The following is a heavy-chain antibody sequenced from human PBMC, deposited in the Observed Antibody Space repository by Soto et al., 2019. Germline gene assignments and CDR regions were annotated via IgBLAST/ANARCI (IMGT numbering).Heavy chain of an antibody. Sequence: QITLKESGPTLVKPTQTLTLTCTFSGFSLSTSGVGVGWIRQPPGKALEWLALIYWDDDKRYSPSLKIRLTTAKEPSKNEVFLTMTNMDPGDTATYYRAHSRGITIFGVVTRHYDYWGQGTLVTVSS. V-gene: IGHV2-5*02. CDR1: GFSLSTSGVG. D-gene: IGHD3-3*01. CDR3: AHSRGITIFGVVTRHYDY. CDR2: IYWDDDK. J-gene: IGHJ4*02.